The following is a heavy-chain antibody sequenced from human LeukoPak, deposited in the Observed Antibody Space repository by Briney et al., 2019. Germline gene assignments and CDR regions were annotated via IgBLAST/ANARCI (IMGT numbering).Heavy chain of an antibody. D-gene: IGHD3-22*01. J-gene: IGHJ3*02. Sequence: ASVKVSCKASGYTFTGYYMHWVRQAPGQGLEWMGWINPNSGGTNYAQKFQGRVTMTRDTSISTAYMELSRLRSDDTALYYCARDSRYYDGAAFDIWGQGTMVTVSS. CDR2: INPNSGGT. CDR3: ARDSRYYDGAAFDI. V-gene: IGHV1-2*02. CDR1: GYTFTGYY.